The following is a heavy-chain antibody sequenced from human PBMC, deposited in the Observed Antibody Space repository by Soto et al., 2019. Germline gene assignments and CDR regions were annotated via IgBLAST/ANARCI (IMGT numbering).Heavy chain of an antibody. J-gene: IGHJ4*02. CDR3: ARLGSSGWYQGSYFDY. Sequence: QLQLQESGPGLVRPSETLSLICTVSGGSITRNDHYWVRIRQSPGKGLEWIVDIKSSGSTNYNLSLKSRVSMSVETSKNQFSLKMNSVTAADTAVYYCARLGSSGWYQGSYFDYWGQGTLVTVSS. CDR2: IKSSGST. CDR1: GGSITRNDHY. V-gene: IGHV4-39*01. D-gene: IGHD6-19*01.